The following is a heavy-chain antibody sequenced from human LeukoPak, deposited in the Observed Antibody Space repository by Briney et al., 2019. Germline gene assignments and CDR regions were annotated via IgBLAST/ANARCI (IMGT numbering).Heavy chain of an antibody. D-gene: IGHD6-6*01. V-gene: IGHV3-23*01. J-gene: IGHJ4*02. CDR2: ITHSGDGT. CDR3: AKRVPYSSSSVYFDS. Sequence: GGSLRLSCAASGFTFSAFGMTWVRQAPGKGLEWGSAITHSGDGTYYANSLKGRFTVSRDNSKNTLYLQLNSLRAEDTAVYYCAKRVPYSSSSVYFDSWGQGTLVTVSS. CDR1: GFTFSAFG.